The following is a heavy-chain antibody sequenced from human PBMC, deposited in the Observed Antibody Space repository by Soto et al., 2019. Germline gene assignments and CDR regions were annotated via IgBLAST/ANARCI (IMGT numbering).Heavy chain of an antibody. J-gene: IGHJ5*02. CDR1: GDSISSSKW. V-gene: IGHV4-4*02. CDR3: ARVLYYGSGSSDL. D-gene: IGHD3-10*01. Sequence: SETLSLTCAASGDSISSSKWWSWVRQPPGKGLEWIGEIYHSGSTNYNPSLKSRVIISVDKSKNQFSLKLSSVTVADTAVYFCARVLYYGSGSSDLWGQGTLVTVS. CDR2: IYHSGST.